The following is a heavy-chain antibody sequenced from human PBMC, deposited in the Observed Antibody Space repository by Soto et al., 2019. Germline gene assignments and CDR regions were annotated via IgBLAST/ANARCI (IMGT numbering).Heavy chain of an antibody. J-gene: IGHJ6*02. V-gene: IGHV3-11*05. Sequence: GGSRRLSCAASGFTFSDYYMSWIRQAPGKGLEWVSYISSSSSYTNYADSVKGRFTISRDNAKNSLYLQMNSLRAEDTAVYYCARDKPVTYGDSIIGGHYYYYGMDVWGQGTTVTVSS. CDR3: ARDKPVTYGDSIIGGHYYYYGMDV. CDR1: GFTFSDYY. D-gene: IGHD4-17*01. CDR2: ISSSSSYT.